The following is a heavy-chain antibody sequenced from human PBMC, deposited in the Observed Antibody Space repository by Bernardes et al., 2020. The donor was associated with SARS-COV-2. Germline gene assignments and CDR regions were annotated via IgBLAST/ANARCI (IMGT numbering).Heavy chain of an antibody. CDR1: GASMSSSRYY. D-gene: IGHD2-2*02. V-gene: IGHV4-39*01. Sequence: SETLSLTCSFSGASMSSSRYYWSWIRQPPGKGLEWIGTIHSSGSTYYNSSLKSRVTVSVDTSNTQFSLRLTSVTAADTAVYYCARPVVEAARPGPIHPCDIWGQGTMVTVSS. J-gene: IGHJ3*02. CDR2: IHSSGST. CDR3: ARPVVEAARPGPIHPCDI.